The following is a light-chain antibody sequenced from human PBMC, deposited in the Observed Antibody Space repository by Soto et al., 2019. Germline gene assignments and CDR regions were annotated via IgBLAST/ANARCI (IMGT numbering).Light chain of an antibody. V-gene: IGKV3-20*01. J-gene: IGKJ5*01. CDR3: HQYGSSPIT. CDR2: GAS. CDR1: QSINSDY. Sequence: EIVLTQSPGTLSLSPGIRATLSCRASQSINSDYLAWYQQKPGQAPRLLTYGASSRATGIPDRFSGSGSGTDFTLTINRLEPEDFAVYYCHQYGSSPITFGQGTRLEIK.